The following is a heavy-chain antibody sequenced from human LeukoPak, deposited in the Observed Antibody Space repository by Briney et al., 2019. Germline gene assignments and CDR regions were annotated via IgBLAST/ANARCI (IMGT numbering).Heavy chain of an antibody. CDR2: ISGSGGST. D-gene: IGHD3-22*01. CDR3: AKAYYSDSSAYFDY. CDR1: GSTFSSYA. Sequence: TGGSLRLSCAASGSTFSSYAMSWVRQAPGKGLEWVSAISGSGGSTDYADSVKGRFTISRDNSKNTLYLQMNSLRAEDTAVYYCAKAYYSDSSAYFDYWGQGTLVTVSS. J-gene: IGHJ4*02. V-gene: IGHV3-23*01.